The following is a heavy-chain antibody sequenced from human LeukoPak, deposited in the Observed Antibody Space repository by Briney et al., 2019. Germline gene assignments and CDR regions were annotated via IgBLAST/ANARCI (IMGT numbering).Heavy chain of an antibody. CDR1: GYTFTSYY. D-gene: IGHD1-26*01. J-gene: IGHJ5*02. V-gene: IGHV1-46*01. Sequence: EASVKVSCKASGYTFTSYYMHWVRQAPGQGLEWMGIINPSGGSTSYAQKFQGRVTMTRDTSISTAYMELSRLRSDDTAVYYCARASSRTGGFDPWGQGTLVTVSS. CDR3: ARASSRTGGFDP. CDR2: INPSGGST.